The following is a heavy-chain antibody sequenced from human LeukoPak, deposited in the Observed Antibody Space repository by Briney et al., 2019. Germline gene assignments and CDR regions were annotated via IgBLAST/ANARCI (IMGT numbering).Heavy chain of an antibody. CDR2: IYSGGTT. J-gene: IGHJ4*02. V-gene: IGHV3-53*01. D-gene: IGHD1/OR15-1a*01. Sequence: GGSLRLSCVVSVFIASSNYMTWVRQAPGKGLEWISLIYSGGTTYYADSVMGRFTNSRDDSNTTLLLQMNSLKAEDTAVYYCATGGRSGVALEQWGQGTLVSVSS. CDR1: VFIASSNY. CDR3: ATGGRSGVALEQ.